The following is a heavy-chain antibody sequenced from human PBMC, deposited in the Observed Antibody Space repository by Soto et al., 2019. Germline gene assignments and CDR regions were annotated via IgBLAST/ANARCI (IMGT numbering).Heavy chain of an antibody. Sequence: AGGSLRLSCAASGFRFSSHDTSWVRQAPGKGLEWVSAISGSGGSTYYADSVKGRFTISRDNSENSLYLQMNSLRAEDTAVYYCANRDTSMVNRYYYGMDVWGQGTTVTVSS. V-gene: IGHV3-23*01. D-gene: IGHD5-18*01. CDR1: GFRFSSHD. CDR3: ANRDTSMVNRYYYGMDV. CDR2: ISGSGGST. J-gene: IGHJ6*02.